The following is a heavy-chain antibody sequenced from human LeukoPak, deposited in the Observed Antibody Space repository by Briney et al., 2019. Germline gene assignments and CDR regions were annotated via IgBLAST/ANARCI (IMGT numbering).Heavy chain of an antibody. CDR1: GFSASSNY. V-gene: IGHV3-53*01. CDR3: ARGPPLSKYYFDY. Sequence: PGGSLRLSCAASGFSASSNYMSWVRHAPGEGLEWVSVIYSGGDPYYADSVKGRFSISRDNSKNTLYLQMNSLRAEDTALYYCARGPPLSKYYFDYWGQGTLVSVCS. CDR2: IYSGGDP. D-gene: IGHD2/OR15-2a*01. J-gene: IGHJ4*02.